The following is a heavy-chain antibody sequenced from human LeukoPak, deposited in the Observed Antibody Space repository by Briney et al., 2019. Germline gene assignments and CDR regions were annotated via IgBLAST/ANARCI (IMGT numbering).Heavy chain of an antibody. D-gene: IGHD6-6*01. CDR2: IWYDGSNK. CDR1: GFTFSSYG. CDR3: AALSSIAARRASNDY. Sequence: PGGSLRLSCAASGFTFSSYGMHWVRQAPGKGLEWVAVIWYDGSNKYYADSVKGRFTISRDNSKNTLYLQMNSLRAEDTAVYYCAALSSIAARRASNDYWGQGTLVTVSS. V-gene: IGHV3-33*01. J-gene: IGHJ4*02.